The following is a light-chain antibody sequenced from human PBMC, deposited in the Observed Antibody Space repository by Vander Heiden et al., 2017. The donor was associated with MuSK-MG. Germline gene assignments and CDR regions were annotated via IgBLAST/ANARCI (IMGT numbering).Light chain of an antibody. CDR3: QLDCYSPPT. V-gene: IGKV3-20*01. CDR2: GAS. J-gene: IGKJ2*01. CDR1: QSISSTY. Sequence: EIVLTQSPGTLSFSPGERATLSCRASQSISSTYLAWYQQKPGQAPRLLIYGASTSATRIPDRLTASGSATAFTLTISRLEPEDCAVYYCQLDCYSPPTLGQGTKLELK.